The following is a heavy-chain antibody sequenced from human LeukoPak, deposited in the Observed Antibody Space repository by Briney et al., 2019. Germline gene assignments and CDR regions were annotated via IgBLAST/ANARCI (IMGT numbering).Heavy chain of an antibody. Sequence: GGSLRLSCEASGFTFDNYGMSWVRQAPGKGLEWVSGVNLNGGGTGYADSVKGRFTISRDNAKNSLYLQMNSLRAEDTALYYCARKYDIFDYWGQGTLVTVSS. CDR2: VNLNGGGT. V-gene: IGHV3-20*04. D-gene: IGHD3-9*01. J-gene: IGHJ4*02. CDR1: GFTFDNYG. CDR3: ARKYDIFDY.